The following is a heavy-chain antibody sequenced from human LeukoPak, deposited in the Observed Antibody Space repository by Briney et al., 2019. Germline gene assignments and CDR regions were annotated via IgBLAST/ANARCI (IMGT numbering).Heavy chain of an antibody. CDR1: GGSFSGYY. J-gene: IGHJ3*02. Sequence: SETLSLTCAVYGGSFSGYYWSWIRQPPGKGLEWIGEINHSGSTNYNPSLKSRVTISVDTSKNQFSLKLSSVTAADTAVYYCARRSVVVPAAPDAFDIWGQGTMVTVSS. CDR3: ARRSVVVPAAPDAFDI. D-gene: IGHD2-2*01. CDR2: INHSGST. V-gene: IGHV4-34*01.